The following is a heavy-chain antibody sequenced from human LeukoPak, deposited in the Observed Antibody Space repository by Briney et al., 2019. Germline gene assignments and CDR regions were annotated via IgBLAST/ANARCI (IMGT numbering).Heavy chain of an antibody. Sequence: GGSLRLSCAASGFTFSNAWMSWVRQAPGKGLEWVSGISWNSGSIGYADSVKGRFTISRDNAKNSLYLQMNSLRAEDTALYYCAKDIGYCSSTSCSAFDYWGQGTLVTVSS. D-gene: IGHD2-2*03. J-gene: IGHJ4*02. V-gene: IGHV3-9*01. CDR1: GFTFSNAW. CDR3: AKDIGYCSSTSCSAFDY. CDR2: ISWNSGSI.